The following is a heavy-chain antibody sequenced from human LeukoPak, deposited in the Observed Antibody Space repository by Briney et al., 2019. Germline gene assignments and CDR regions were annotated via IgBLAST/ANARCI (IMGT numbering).Heavy chain of an antibody. CDR1: GGSFSGYY. D-gene: IGHD6-13*01. J-gene: IGHJ4*02. V-gene: IGHV4-34*01. Sequence: SETLSLTCAVYGGSFSGYYWSWIRQPPGKGLEWIGEINHSGSTNYNPSLKSRVTISVDTSKNQSSLKLSSVTAADTAVYYCARYSAAAASYFDYWGQGTLVTVSS. CDR3: ARYSAAAASYFDY. CDR2: INHSGST.